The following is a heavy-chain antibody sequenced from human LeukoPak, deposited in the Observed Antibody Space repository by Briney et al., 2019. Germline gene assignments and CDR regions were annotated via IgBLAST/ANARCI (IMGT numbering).Heavy chain of an antibody. CDR3: ARVGYSSSWFYYYYMDV. V-gene: IGHV4-59*01. D-gene: IGHD6-13*01. Sequence: MPSETLSLTCTVSGRSISSYYWSWIRQPPRKGLDWIGYIYYSGSTNYNPSLKSRVTISVDTSKNQFSLKLSSVTAADTAVYYCARVGYSSSWFYYYYMDVWGKGTTVTVSS. CDR1: GRSISSYY. J-gene: IGHJ6*03. CDR2: IYYSGST.